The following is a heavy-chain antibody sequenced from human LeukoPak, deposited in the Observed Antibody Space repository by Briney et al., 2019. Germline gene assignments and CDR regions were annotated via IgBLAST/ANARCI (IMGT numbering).Heavy chain of an antibody. V-gene: IGHV3-30-3*01. J-gene: IGHJ5*02. D-gene: IGHD6-6*01. CDR3: ARDLETLAARNELIWSNWIDP. CDR1: GFTFNHFA. CDR2: ISYDGNNK. Sequence: QTGRSLGLSCAASGFTFNHFAMHWVRQAPGKGLEWVAVISYDGNNKYHADSVKGRLTISRDNSKNTLYLQMNSLRGDDTAMYYCARDLETLAARNELIWSNWIDPWGQGTLVTVSS.